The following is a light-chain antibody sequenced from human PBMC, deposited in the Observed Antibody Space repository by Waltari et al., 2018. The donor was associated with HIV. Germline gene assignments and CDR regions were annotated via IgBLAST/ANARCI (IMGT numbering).Light chain of an antibody. V-gene: IGLV2-23*02. CDR2: DVP. Sequence: QSALTQPASVSGSPGQSITISFTGTRRDVGNYNHISLFQQCPGKAPKPMSYDVPKRPSGVSTVFSGAKCGNTASLIISGLQAEDEADYYCCSSEGSSRNVFGTGTKVTVL. CDR1: RRDVGNYNH. J-gene: IGLJ1*01. CDR3: CSSEGSSRNV.